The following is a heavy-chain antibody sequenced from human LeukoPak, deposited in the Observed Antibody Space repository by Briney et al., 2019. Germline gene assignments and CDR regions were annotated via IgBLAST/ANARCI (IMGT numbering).Heavy chain of an antibody. CDR3: ARVGYEYVWGSYRYGWFDP. CDR2: INYSGNT. CDR1: GGPISSDNHY. D-gene: IGHD3-16*02. J-gene: IGHJ5*01. V-gene: IGHV4-31*03. Sequence: PSETLSLTCTVSGGPISSDNHYWSWIRQHPGKGLEWIGYINYSGNTHYNPSLKSRGTISVDTSKNQFSLKLNSVTAADTAVYYCARVGYEYVWGSYRYGWFDPWGQGTLVTVSS.